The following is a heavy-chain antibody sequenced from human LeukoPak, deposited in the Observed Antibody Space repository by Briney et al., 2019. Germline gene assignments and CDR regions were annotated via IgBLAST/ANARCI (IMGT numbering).Heavy chain of an antibody. CDR3: ASTRPPGGLHNWFDP. J-gene: IGHJ5*02. Sequence: ASVKVSCKASGYTFTGYYMHWVRQAPGQGLEWMGWINPNSGGTNYAQKFQGRVTMTRDTSISTAYMELSRLRSDDTAVYYCASTRPPGGLHNWFDPWGQGTLVTVSS. CDR2: INPNSGGT. CDR1: GYTFTGYY. D-gene: IGHD2-15*01. V-gene: IGHV1-2*02.